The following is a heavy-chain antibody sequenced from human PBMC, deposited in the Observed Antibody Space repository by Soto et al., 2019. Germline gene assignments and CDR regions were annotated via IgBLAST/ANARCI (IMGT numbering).Heavy chain of an antibody. CDR3: ARQGFGQLHGLVDV. J-gene: IGHJ6*02. Sequence: SETLSLTCSVSGGSITSHYCSWFRQPPGKGLEWIGYIHHSGSTSYNPSLKSRVTMSVDTSKNLFSLKVSSVTAADTALYYCARQGFGQLHGLVDVWGPGTTVTVSS. D-gene: IGHD3-10*01. CDR2: IHHSGST. CDR1: GGSITSHY. V-gene: IGHV4-59*08.